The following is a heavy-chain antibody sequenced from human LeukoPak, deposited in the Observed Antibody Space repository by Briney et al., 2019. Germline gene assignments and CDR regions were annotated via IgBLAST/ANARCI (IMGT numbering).Heavy chain of an antibody. Sequence: SETLSLTCTVSGGSISSSSYYWGWVRQPPGKGLEWIGNIYYSGSTYYSPSLRSRVTISVDTSKNQFSLKLTSVTAADTAVYYCATHASVSGNWPRPLDYWGQGSLVTVSS. CDR3: ATHASVSGNWPRPLDY. CDR2: IYYSGST. J-gene: IGHJ4*02. CDR1: GGSISSSSYY. D-gene: IGHD3-3*01. V-gene: IGHV4-39*01.